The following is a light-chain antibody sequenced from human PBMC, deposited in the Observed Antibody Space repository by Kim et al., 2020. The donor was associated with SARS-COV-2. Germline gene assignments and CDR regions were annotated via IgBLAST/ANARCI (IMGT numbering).Light chain of an antibody. CDR1: QSVSSN. Sequence: SVSPGERATISCRASQSVSSNLAWYQQKPGQAPRLLIYGASTRATGIPARFSGSGSGTEFTLTISSLQSEDFAVYYCQQYNNWLTFGGGTKVDIK. CDR2: GAS. CDR3: QQYNNWLT. V-gene: IGKV3-15*01. J-gene: IGKJ4*01.